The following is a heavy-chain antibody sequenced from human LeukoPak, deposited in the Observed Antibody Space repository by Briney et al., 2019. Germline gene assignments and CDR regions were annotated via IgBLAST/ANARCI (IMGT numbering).Heavy chain of an antibody. CDR3: ARCSPGDSSNFYAVLQY. V-gene: IGHV1-69*10. D-gene: IGHD2/OR15-2a*01. CDR1: GGTFSSYA. Sequence: SVKVSCKASGGTFSSYAVSWVRLTPGQGLEWLGGIIPVFGITTYAQKFQAKVTMTADKSTNTAYLEISSLTSDDTAVYYCARCSPGDSSNFYAVLQYWGQGTQVTVST. J-gene: IGHJ1*01. CDR2: IIPVFGIT.